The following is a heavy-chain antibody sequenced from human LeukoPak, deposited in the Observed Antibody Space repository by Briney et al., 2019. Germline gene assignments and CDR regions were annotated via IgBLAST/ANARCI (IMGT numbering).Heavy chain of an antibody. Sequence: PGGSLRLSCAASGFTFSSYGMSWVRQAPGKGLERVSGLSGSGRATYYAHSVKGRFTISRENSKNAMFLQMNSLRVDDTAVYYCARQRVMLTGTGGTWIDPWGQGTLVTVSS. CDR2: LSGSGRAT. CDR1: GFTFSSYG. V-gene: IGHV3-23*01. CDR3: ARQRVMLTGTGGTWIDP. J-gene: IGHJ5*02. D-gene: IGHD1/OR15-1a*01.